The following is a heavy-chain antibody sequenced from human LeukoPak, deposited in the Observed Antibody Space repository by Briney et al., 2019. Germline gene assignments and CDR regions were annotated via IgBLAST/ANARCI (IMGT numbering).Heavy chain of an antibody. Sequence: SETLSLTCAVSGYSISSGYYWGWIRQPPGKGLEWIGSIYHSGSTYYNPSLKSRVTISVDTSKNQFSLKLSSVTAADTAVYYCARCPGQQLVHFDYWGQGTLVTVSS. CDR3: ARCPGQQLVHFDY. V-gene: IGHV4-38-2*01. D-gene: IGHD6-13*01. CDR1: GYSISSGYY. J-gene: IGHJ4*02. CDR2: IYHSGST.